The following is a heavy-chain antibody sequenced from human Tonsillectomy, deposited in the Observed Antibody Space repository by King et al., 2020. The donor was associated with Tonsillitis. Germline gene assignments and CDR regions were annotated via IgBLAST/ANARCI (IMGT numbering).Heavy chain of an antibody. V-gene: IGHV3-30*03. D-gene: IGHD6-13*01. CDR2: ISYDGSNK. J-gene: IGHJ5*02. CDR3: STEGVEKQLVSWSGMNWFET. Sequence: DMHWVRQAPGKGLEWVAVISYDGSNKYYADSVKGRFTISRDNSKNTLYLQMNSLRAEDTAVYYCSTEGVEKQLVSWSGMNWFETWGQGTVVTVAS. CDR1: D.